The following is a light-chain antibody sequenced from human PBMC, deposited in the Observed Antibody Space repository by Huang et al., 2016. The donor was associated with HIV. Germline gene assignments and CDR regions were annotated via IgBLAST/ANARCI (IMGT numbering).Light chain of an antibody. CDR2: GAS. J-gene: IGKJ2*01. CDR1: QSINNY. V-gene: IGKV1-39*01. Sequence: DFQMTQSPSSLSASVGDRVTISCRASQSINNYFSWYQQKPGKAPNLLIYGASSLQSGVPSRFSGSGSVTDFTLTISSLQPEDFATYYCQQTYSAPYTFGQGTKLEIK. CDR3: QQTYSAPYT.